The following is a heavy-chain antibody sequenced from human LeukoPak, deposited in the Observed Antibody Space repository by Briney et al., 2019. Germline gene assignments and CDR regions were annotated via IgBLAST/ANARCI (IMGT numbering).Heavy chain of an antibody. CDR2: IGARSTTI. D-gene: IGHD6-25*01. V-gene: IGHV3-48*01. CDR3: ARFAAGGSYYYHMDV. CDR1: GFTFSSYT. J-gene: IGHJ6*03. Sequence: GGSLRLSCAASGFTFSSYTMNWVRQPPGKGLEWIANIGARSTTIYYADSVKGRFTISRDNAKNSLYLQMNSLRADDTAVYYCARFAAGGSYYYHMDVWGKGTTVTVSS.